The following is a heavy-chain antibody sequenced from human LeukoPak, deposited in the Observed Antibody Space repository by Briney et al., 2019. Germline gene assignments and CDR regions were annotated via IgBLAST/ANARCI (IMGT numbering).Heavy chain of an antibody. J-gene: IGHJ3*02. V-gene: IGHV4-4*07. CDR1: GGSISSYY. CDR3: ASGIWFGEFTTPFDI. D-gene: IGHD3-10*01. CDR2: IYTSGST. Sequence: KPSETLSLTCTVSGGSISSYYWSWIRQPAGKGLEWIGRIYTSGSTNYNPSLKSRVTMSVDTSKNQFSLKLSSVTAADTAVYYCASGIWFGEFTTPFDIWGQGTMVTVSS.